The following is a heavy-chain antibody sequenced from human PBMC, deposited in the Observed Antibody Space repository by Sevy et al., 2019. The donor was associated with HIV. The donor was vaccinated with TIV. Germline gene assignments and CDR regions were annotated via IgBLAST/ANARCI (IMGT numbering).Heavy chain of an antibody. CDR1: GGSISSSNW. J-gene: IGHJ6*03. CDR2: IYRSGST. D-gene: IGHD3-10*01. CDR3: ARVGYYYGSGSYYPYYYYYMDV. Sequence: SETLSLTCAVSGGSISSSNWWSWVRQPPGKGLEWIGEIYRSGSTNYNPSLKSRVTISVDKSKNQFSLMLSSVTAADTAVYYCARVGYYYGSGSYYPYYYYYMDVWGKGTTVTVSS. V-gene: IGHV4-4*02.